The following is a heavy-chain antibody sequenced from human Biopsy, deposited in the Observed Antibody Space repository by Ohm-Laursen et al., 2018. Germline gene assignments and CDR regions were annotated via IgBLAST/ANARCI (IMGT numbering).Heavy chain of an antibody. CDR2: ISDSGST. CDR1: GGSISSFY. J-gene: IGHJ4*02. Sequence: TLSLTCAVSGGSISSFYWTWIRQPPGKGPEWIGDISDSGSTNYKPSLKSRVIISVDTSKNQFSLNLSSVTAADTAVYYCARRGSGGRSFDYWGQGSLVTVSS. CDR3: ARRGSGGRSFDY. V-gene: IGHV4-59*08. D-gene: IGHD2-15*01.